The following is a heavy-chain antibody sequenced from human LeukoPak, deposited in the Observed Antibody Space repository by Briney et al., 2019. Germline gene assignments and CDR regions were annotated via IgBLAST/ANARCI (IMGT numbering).Heavy chain of an antibody. CDR3: ARDVLRGGDGYNV. CDR2: IYYSGST. D-gene: IGHD5-24*01. V-gene: IGHV4-59*01. Sequence: SETLSLTCTVSGGSIISYDWSWIRQPPEKGLEWVGYIYYSGSTNYNPSFKSRVTISADTSKNQFCLMLISVTAADTAVYYCARDVLRGGDGYNVWGEGTLVTVSS. J-gene: IGHJ4*02. CDR1: GGSIISYD.